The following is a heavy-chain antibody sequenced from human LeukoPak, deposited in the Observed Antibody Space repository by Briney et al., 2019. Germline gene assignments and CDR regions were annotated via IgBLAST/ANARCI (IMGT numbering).Heavy chain of an antibody. CDR3: ARDLGTYYYDSSGYYTFDY. V-gene: IGHV1-2*02. CDR2: INPNSGGT. J-gene: IGHJ4*02. D-gene: IGHD3-22*01. Sequence: ASVKVSCKASGYTFTGYYMHWVRQAPGQGLEWMGWINPNSGGTNYAQKFQGRVTMTRDTSISTAYMELSRLRSDDTAVYYCARDLGTYYYDSSGYYTFDYWGQGTLVTVSS. CDR1: GYTFTGYY.